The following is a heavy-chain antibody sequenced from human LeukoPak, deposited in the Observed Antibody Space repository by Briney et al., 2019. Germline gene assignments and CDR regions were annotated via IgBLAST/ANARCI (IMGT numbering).Heavy chain of an antibody. CDR3: ARHHVRRDGYNPYWYFDL. Sequence: PSETLSLTCTVSGGSISSSSYYWGWIRQPPGKGLEWIGSIYYSGSTYYNPSLKSRVTISVDTSKNQFSLKLSSVTAADTAVYYCARHHVRRDGYNPYWYFDLWGRGTLVTVTS. J-gene: IGHJ2*01. CDR1: GGSISSSSYY. V-gene: IGHV4-39*01. D-gene: IGHD5-24*01. CDR2: IYYSGST.